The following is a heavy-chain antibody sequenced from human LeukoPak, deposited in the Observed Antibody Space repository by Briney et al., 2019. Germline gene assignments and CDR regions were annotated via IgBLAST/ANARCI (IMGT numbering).Heavy chain of an antibody. CDR2: VYYSGVT. D-gene: IGHD2-15*01. J-gene: IGHJ4*02. CDR3: ARLSLHCSGGSCYRGAFDS. CDR1: GGSTGSDY. V-gene: IGHV4-59*08. Sequence: KPSETLSLTCTVSGGSTGSDYWSWIRQPPGKGLEWIAYVYYSGVTSYNPSHKSRVAISIDTSKNQFSLNLSSVTAADTAVYYCARLSLHCSGGSCYRGAFDSWGQGTLVTVSS.